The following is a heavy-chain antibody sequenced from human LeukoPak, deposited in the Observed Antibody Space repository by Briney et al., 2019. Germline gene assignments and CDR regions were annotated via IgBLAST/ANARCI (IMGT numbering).Heavy chain of an antibody. D-gene: IGHD6-19*01. CDR1: GGSISSYY. J-gene: IGHJ1*01. V-gene: IGHV4-59*01. CDR3: ASESAVAGFEYFQH. Sequence: SETLSLTSTVSGGSISSYYWSWIRQPPGKGLEWIGYIYYSGSTNYNPSLKSRVTISVDTSKNQFSLKLSSVTAADTAVYYCASESAVAGFEYFQHWGQGTLVTVSS. CDR2: IYYSGST.